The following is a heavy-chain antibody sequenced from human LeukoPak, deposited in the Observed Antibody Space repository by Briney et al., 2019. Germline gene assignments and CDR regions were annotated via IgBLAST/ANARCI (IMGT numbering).Heavy chain of an antibody. CDR3: AKNMGSTGYYTTDY. J-gene: IGHJ4*02. CDR1: IFTFSSSV. V-gene: IGHV3-30-3*02. D-gene: IGHD3/OR15-3a*01. Sequence: GGSLRLSCAASIFTFSSSVMHWVRQAPGKGLEWVAAISYDGTDKYYADSVKGRFTISRDNSKNTLYLQMNSLRAEDTAVYYCAKNMGSTGYYTTDYWGQGTLVTVSS. CDR2: ISYDGTDK.